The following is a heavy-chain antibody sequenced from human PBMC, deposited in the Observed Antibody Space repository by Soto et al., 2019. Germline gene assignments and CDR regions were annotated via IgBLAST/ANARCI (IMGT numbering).Heavy chain of an antibody. CDR2: IYYSGST. Sequence: SETLSLTCTVSGGSISSSSYYWGWIRQPPGKGLEWIGSIYYSGSTYYNPSLKSRVTISVDTSKNQFSLKLSSVTAADTAVYYCARPICFRHVKDYYYGMDVWGQGTTVTVSS. CDR1: GGSISSSSYY. D-gene: IGHD6-6*01. J-gene: IGHJ6*02. CDR3: ARPICFRHVKDYYYGMDV. V-gene: IGHV4-39*01.